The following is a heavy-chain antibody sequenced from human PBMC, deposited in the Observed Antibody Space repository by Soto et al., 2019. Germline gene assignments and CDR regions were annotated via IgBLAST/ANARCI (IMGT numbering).Heavy chain of an antibody. D-gene: IGHD4-17*01. CDR1: GGSISSGGYY. CDR3: ARNQLGTTVTTYAFDI. V-gene: IGHV4-31*03. Sequence: QVQLQESGPGLVKPSQTLSLTCTVSGGSISSGGYYWSWIRQHPGKGLEWSGYIYYSGSTYYNPSLKSRVTISVDTSKNQFSLKLSPVTAADTAVYYCARNQLGTTVTTYAFDIWGQGTMVTVSS. J-gene: IGHJ3*02. CDR2: IYYSGST.